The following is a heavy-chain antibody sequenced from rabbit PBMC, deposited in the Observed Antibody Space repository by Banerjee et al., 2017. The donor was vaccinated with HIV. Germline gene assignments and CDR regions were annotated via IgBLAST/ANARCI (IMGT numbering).Heavy chain of an antibody. J-gene: IGHJ4*01. CDR3: ARTASSSGWYYFNS. CDR2: INAGSANST. D-gene: IGHD1-1*01. CDR1: GFDFSSYH. Sequence: QEQLEESGGGLVTPGGTLTLTCTASGFDFSSYHMGWVRQAPGKGLEWIACINAGSANSTCYATWAKGRFTISKTSSTTVTLQMTSLTAADTATYFCARTASSSGWYYFNSWGPGPWSPS. V-gene: IGHV1S45*01.